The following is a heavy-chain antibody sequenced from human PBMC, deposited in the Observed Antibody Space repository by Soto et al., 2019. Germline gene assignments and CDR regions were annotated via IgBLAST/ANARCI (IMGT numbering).Heavy chain of an antibody. CDR3: ARVGKQLVLAFDI. Sequence: GESLKISCAASGFTFSSYAMHWVRQAPGKGLEWVAVISYDGSNKYYADSVKGRFTISRDNSKNTLYLQMNSLRAEDTAVYYCARVGKQLVLAFDIWGQGTMVTVSS. J-gene: IGHJ3*02. CDR2: ISYDGSNK. V-gene: IGHV3-30*14. D-gene: IGHD6-6*01. CDR1: GFTFSSYA.